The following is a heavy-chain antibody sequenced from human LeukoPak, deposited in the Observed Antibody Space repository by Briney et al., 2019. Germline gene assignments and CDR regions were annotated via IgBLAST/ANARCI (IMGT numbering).Heavy chain of an antibody. V-gene: IGHV7-4-1*02. CDR2: INTNTGNP. CDR3: ARDLGIAAAGNYYYGMDV. J-gene: IGHJ6*02. D-gene: IGHD6-13*01. CDR1: GYTFTRYA. Sequence: GASVKVSCKASGYTFTRYAMNWVRQAPGQGLEWMGSINTNTGNPTYAQGFTGRFVFSLDTSVSTAYLQISSLKAEDTAVYYCARDLGIAAAGNYYYGMDVWGQGTTVTVSS.